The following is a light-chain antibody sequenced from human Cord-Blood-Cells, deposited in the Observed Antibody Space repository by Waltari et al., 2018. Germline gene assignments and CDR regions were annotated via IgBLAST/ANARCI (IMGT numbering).Light chain of an antibody. J-gene: IGKJ2*01. V-gene: IGKV1-33*01. CDR3: QQYDNLYT. Sequence: DIQMTQSPSSLSASVGDRVTITCQASQDISNYLNWYQQKPGKAPKLLIYDASNLETGVPSRFSGSGSGTDFTFTISSLQPEDIATYYCQQYDNLYTFGQGTKQEIK. CDR1: QDISNY. CDR2: DAS.